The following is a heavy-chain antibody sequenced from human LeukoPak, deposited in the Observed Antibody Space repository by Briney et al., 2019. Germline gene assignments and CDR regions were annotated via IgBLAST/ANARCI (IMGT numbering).Heavy chain of an antibody. CDR2: ISAYNGNT. CDR3: ARSVYYYDSSGYCDY. CDR1: GFTFSSYG. J-gene: IGHJ4*02. V-gene: IGHV1-18*01. D-gene: IGHD3-22*01. Sequence: GASVKVSCKASGFTFSSYGISWVRQAPGQGLEWMGWISAYNGNTNYAQKLQGRVTMTTDTSTSTAYMELRSLRSDDTAVYYCARSVYYYDSSGYCDYWGQGTLVTVSS.